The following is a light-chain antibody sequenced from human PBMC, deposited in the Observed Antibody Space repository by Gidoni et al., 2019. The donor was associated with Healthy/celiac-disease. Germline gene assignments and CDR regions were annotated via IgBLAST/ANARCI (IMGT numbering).Light chain of an antibody. J-gene: IGKJ5*01. Sequence: DFQMTPPPSTLSASVGDRVTITCRASQSISSWLAWYQQKTGKAPKLLIYKASSLESGVPSRCSGSGSGTEFTLTISSLQPDEFVSDYCQQYNSYSTITFGQGTRLEIK. CDR1: QSISSW. CDR3: QQYNSYSTIT. CDR2: KAS. V-gene: IGKV1-5*03.